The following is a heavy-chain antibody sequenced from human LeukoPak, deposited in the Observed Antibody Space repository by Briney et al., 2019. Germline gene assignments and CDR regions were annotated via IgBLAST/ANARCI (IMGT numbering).Heavy chain of an antibody. Sequence: GGSLRLSCAASGFTFRNYGMSWVRLAPGKGLEWVSGINWNGGSTGYADSVEGRFTITRDNSKNTLYLQMNSLRAEDTAVYYCAKIREAYCGGDCYSVPDDFWGQGMLVIVSS. CDR2: INWNGGST. CDR1: GFTFRNYG. J-gene: IGHJ4*02. CDR3: AKIREAYCGGDCYSVPDDF. D-gene: IGHD2-21*02. V-gene: IGHV3-20*04.